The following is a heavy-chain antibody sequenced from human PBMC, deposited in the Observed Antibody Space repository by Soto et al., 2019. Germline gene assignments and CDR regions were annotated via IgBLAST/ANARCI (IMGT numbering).Heavy chain of an antibody. CDR3: ARETIYDYVWGSYRSGLDY. D-gene: IGHD3-16*02. J-gene: IGHJ4*02. Sequence: GGSLRLSCAASAFTLSSDCMHGVRQAPGKGLVWVSRINSDGSSTSYADSVKGRFTISRDNAKNTLYLQMNSLRAEDTAVYYCARETIYDYVWGSYRSGLDYWGQG. V-gene: IGHV3-74*01. CDR2: INSDGSST. CDR1: AFTLSSDC.